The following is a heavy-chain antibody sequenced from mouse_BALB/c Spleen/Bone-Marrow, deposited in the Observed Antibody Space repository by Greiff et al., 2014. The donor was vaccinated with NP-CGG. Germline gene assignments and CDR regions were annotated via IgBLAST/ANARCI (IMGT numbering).Heavy chain of an antibody. CDR2: INPSNGGT. CDR3: TRRLLYYAMDY. J-gene: IGHJ4*01. V-gene: IGHV1S81*02. CDR1: GYTFTSYY. Sequence: VQLQESGAELVKPGASVKLSCKASGYTFTSYYMYWVKQRPGQGLGWIGEINPSNGGTNFNEKFKSKATLTVDKSSSTAYMQLSSLTSEDSAVYYCTRRLLYYAMDYWGQGTSVTVSS. D-gene: IGHD2-13*01.